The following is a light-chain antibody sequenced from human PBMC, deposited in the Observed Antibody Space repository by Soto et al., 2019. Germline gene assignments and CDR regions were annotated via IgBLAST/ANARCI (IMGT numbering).Light chain of an antibody. CDR1: QRVSSY. Sequence: EIVLPKSQPTLSLSPGERATLSCRASQRVSSYLAWYQQKPGQAPRLLIYDASNRATGIPARFSGSGSGTDFTLTISSLEPEDFAVYYCQQRSNWSYTFGQGTKLEIK. V-gene: IGKV3-11*01. J-gene: IGKJ2*01. CDR2: DAS. CDR3: QQRSNWSYT.